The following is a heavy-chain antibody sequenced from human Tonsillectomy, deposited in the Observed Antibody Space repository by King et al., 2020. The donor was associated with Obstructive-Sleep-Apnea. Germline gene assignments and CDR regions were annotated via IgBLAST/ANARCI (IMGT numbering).Heavy chain of an antibody. Sequence: VQLVESGAEVKKPGASVKVSCKTSGYTLTGYYMHWVRQAPGLGLEWMGWINPITGGTKYAQKFQGRVTMTSDTPISTAYMEINRLTSDDRAVYYCARGAEWFGEFSVDYWGQGTLVTVSS. V-gene: IGHV1-2*02. D-gene: IGHD3-10*01. CDR3: ARGAEWFGEFSVDY. J-gene: IGHJ4*02. CDR2: INPITGGT. CDR1: GYTLTGYY.